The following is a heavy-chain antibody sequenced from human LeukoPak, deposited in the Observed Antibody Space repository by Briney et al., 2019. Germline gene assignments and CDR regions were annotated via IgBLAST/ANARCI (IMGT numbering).Heavy chain of an antibody. V-gene: IGHV3-66*01. D-gene: IGHD3-22*01. CDR3: TRSPPSGDASGYHSDY. J-gene: IGHJ4*02. CDR2: IYSGGST. Sequence: GGSLRLSCAVSGFTVSSNYMSWVRQAPGKGLEWVSIIYSGGSTYYADSVKGRFTISRDNSKNTLYLQMNSLRAEDTAVYYCTRSPPSGDASGYHSDYWGQGTLVTVSS. CDR1: GFTVSSNY.